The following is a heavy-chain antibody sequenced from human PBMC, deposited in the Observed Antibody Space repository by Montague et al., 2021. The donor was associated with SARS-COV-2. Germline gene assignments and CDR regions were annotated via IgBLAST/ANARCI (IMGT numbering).Heavy chain of an antibody. CDR3: ARHRCSSTSCYDYGMDV. D-gene: IGHD2-2*01. CDR2: IYLSGST. J-gene: IGHJ6*02. V-gene: IGHV4-4*07. CDR1: GGSSSNYY. Sequence: SETLSLTCTFPGGSSSNYYWSWIRQPAGKGLEWIGHIYLSGSTNYNPSLKSRVTMSVDTSKNQFSLKSSSVTAADTAVYYCARHRCSSTSCYDYGMDVWGQGTTVTASS.